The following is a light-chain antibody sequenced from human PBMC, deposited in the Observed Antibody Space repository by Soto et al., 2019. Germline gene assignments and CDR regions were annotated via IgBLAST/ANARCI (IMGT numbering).Light chain of an antibody. V-gene: IGKV4-1*01. CDR2: WAS. Sequence: DIVMTQSPDSLSVSLGERATINCKSSQSLLSKSDNLNYLAWFQLRPGQPPKVLIYWASTRESGVPDRFGGSGSGTDFPLTISSLRAEDVAIYYCQQYYGGPITFGQGTRLEIK. J-gene: IGKJ5*01. CDR1: QSLLSKSDNLNY. CDR3: QQYYGGPIT.